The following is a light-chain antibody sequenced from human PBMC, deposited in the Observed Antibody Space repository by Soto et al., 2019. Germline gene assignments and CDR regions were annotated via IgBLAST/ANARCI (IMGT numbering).Light chain of an antibody. CDR1: QTISSW. CDR2: KAS. V-gene: IGKV1-5*03. Sequence: DIQMTQSPSTLSGSVGDRVTITCRASQTISSWLAWYQQKPGKAPKLLIYKASTLKSGVPSRFSGSGSGTEFTLTISSLQPDDVATYYCQQFDNIPITFGGGTKVDIK. J-gene: IGKJ4*01. CDR3: QQFDNIPIT.